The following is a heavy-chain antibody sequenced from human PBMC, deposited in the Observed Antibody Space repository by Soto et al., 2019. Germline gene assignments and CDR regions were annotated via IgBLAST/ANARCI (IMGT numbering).Heavy chain of an antibody. CDR3: ARDKVVVVVAAQFDP. D-gene: IGHD2-15*01. V-gene: IGHV1-18*01. CDR1: GYTFTSYG. Sequence: ASVKVSCKASGYTFTSYGISWVRQAPGQGLEWMGWISAYNGNTNYAQKLQGRVTKTTDTSTSTAYMELRSLRSDDTAVYYCARDKVVVVVAAQFDPWGQGTLVTVSS. J-gene: IGHJ5*02. CDR2: ISAYNGNT.